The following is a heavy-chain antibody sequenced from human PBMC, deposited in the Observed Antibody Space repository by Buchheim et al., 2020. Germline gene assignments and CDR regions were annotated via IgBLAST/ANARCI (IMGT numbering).Heavy chain of an antibody. J-gene: IGHJ5*02. CDR2: INHSGST. D-gene: IGHD6-19*01. V-gene: IGHV4-34*01. Sequence: QVQLQQWGAGLLKPSETLSLTCAVYGGSFSGYYWSWIRQPPGKGLEWIGEINHSGSTNYNPSLKSRVTISVDTSKNQFSLKVSSVTVADTAVYYCARGADREYSSEVWWFDPWGQGTL. CDR1: GGSFSGYY. CDR3: ARGADREYSSEVWWFDP.